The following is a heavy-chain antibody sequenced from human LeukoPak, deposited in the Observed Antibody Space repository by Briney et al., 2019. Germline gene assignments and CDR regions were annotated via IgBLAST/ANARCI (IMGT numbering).Heavy chain of an antibody. Sequence: SGGSLRLSCVASGFSFRNYWTSWVRQAPGKGLEWVANIKEDGSKKNHLDSVKGRFTISRDNAKNFLYLQMNSLRVEDTALYYCARDGDGRGEDFDYWGQGILVTVSS. CDR3: ARDGDGRGEDFDY. D-gene: IGHD4-17*01. CDR2: IKEDGSKK. V-gene: IGHV3-7*01. J-gene: IGHJ4*02. CDR1: GFSFRNYW.